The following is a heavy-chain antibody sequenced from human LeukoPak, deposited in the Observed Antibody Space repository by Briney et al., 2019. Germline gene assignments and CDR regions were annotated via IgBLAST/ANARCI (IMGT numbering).Heavy chain of an antibody. V-gene: IGHV1-18*04. CDR2: ISAYNGNT. CDR1: GYTFTSYG. CDR3: ARDTGLGCSSTSCYWYYFDY. Sequence: ASVKVSRKASGYTFTSYGISWVRQAPGQGLEWMGWISAYNGNTNYAQKLQGRVTMTTDTSTSTAYMELRSLRSDDTAVYYCARDTGLGCSSTSCYWYYFDYWGQGTLVTVSS. D-gene: IGHD2-2*01. J-gene: IGHJ4*02.